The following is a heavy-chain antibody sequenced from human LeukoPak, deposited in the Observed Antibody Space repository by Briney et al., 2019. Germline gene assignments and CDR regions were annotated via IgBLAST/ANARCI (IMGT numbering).Heavy chain of an antibody. CDR3: AREADAFDI. J-gene: IGHJ3*02. CDR2: ISYDGSNK. Sequence: GGALRLSCAASGFTFSSYAMHWVRQAPGKGLEWVAVISYDGSNKYFVDTVRGGVTISRDNSKNTLYLKMNSLRAEDRGVYYCAREADAFDIWGQGTMVTVCS. V-gene: IGHV3-30-3*01. CDR1: GFTFSSYA.